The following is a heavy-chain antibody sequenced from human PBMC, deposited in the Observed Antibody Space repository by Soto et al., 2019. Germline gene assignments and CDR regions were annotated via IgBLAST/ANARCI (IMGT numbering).Heavy chain of an antibody. Sequence: PSETLSLTCTVSGGSISSGGYYWSWIRQHPGKGLEWIGYIYYSGSTYYNPSLKSRVTISVDTSKNQFSLKLSSVTAADTAAYYCARADLRYFDWLFRGMDVWGQGTTVTVSS. D-gene: IGHD3-9*01. CDR3: ARADLRYFDWLFRGMDV. CDR1: GGSISSGGYY. J-gene: IGHJ6*02. V-gene: IGHV4-31*03. CDR2: IYYSGST.